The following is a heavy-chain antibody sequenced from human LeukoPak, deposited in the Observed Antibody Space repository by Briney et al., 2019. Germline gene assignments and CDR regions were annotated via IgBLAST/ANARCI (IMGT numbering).Heavy chain of an antibody. V-gene: IGHV3-33*06. CDR2: IWYDGSNK. CDR3: AKGPPPYYDFWSGLNWFDP. Sequence: GGSLRLSCAASGFTFSSYGMHWVRQAPGKGLEWVAVIWYDGSNKYYADSVKGRFTISRDNSKNTLYLQMNSLRAEDTAVYYCAKGPPPYYDFWSGLNWFDPWGQGTLVTVSS. D-gene: IGHD3-3*01. J-gene: IGHJ5*02. CDR1: GFTFSSYG.